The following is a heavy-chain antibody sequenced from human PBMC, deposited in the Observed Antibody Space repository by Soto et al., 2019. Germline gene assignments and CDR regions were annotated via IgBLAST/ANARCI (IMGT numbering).Heavy chain of an antibody. J-gene: IGHJ5*02. V-gene: IGHV4-31*03. CDR3: ARGRVGEDNWFDP. CDR2: VYYSGST. D-gene: IGHD3-16*01. Sequence: SETLSLTCTVSGDSISSGAYYWTWIRQRPGKGLEWIGYVYYSGSTYYNPSLKSRVTISVDTSKNQFSLKLSSVTAADTAVYYCARGRVGEDNWFDPWGQGTLVTVSS. CDR1: GDSISSGAYY.